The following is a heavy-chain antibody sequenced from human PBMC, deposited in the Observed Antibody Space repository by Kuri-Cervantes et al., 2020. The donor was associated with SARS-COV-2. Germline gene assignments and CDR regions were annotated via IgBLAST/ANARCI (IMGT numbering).Heavy chain of an antibody. J-gene: IGHJ4*02. CDR2: ISGSSSTK. D-gene: IGHD1-26*01. CDR3: ARDHGLEATDFDY. CDR1: GFTYSSYS. Sequence: GGSLRLSCAGSGFTYSSYSMNWVRQAPGKGLEWVSYISGSSSTKYYADSVKGRFTISRDNAKNSLYLQMNSLGDEDTAVYYCARDHGLEATDFDYWGQGTLVTVSS. V-gene: IGHV3-48*02.